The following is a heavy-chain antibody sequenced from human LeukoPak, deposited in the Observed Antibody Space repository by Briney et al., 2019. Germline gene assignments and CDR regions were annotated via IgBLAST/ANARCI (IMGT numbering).Heavy chain of an antibody. CDR3: AKEARDDSRPFDY. D-gene: IGHD3-22*01. V-gene: IGHV3-23*01. CDR1: GFTFSNAW. CDR2: ISGSGGST. J-gene: IGHJ4*02. Sequence: PGGSLRLSCAASGFTFSNAWMSWVRQAPGKGLEWVSAISGSGGSTYYADSVKGRFTISRDNSKNTLYLQMNSLRAEDTAVYYCAKEARDDSRPFDYWGQGTLVTVSS.